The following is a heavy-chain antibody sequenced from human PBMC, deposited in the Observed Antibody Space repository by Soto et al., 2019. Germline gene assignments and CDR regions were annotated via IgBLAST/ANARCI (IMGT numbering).Heavy chain of an antibody. CDR2: INHGGST. V-gene: IGHV4-34*02. CDR1: GGSLSDYS. J-gene: IGHJ4*02. CDR3: ARGGGKSGYFFDY. D-gene: IGHD5-12*01. Sequence: QVQLRQWDAGLLKPSETLSLRCAVYGGSLSDYSWSWIRQSPEKGLEWIGEINHGGSTKYNPSLKSRVTISVDTSKNQVSLILASATAADTAVYRCARGGGKSGYFFDYWGRGTLVTVSS.